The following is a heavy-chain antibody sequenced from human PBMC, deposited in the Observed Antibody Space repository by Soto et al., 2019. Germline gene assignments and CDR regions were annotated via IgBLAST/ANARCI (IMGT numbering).Heavy chain of an antibody. J-gene: IGHJ4*02. Sequence: PSETLSLTCTVSGGSISSGEYYWNWIRQSPGKGLEWIGYIYHSGSTYYGPSLKSRVTISLDKSNNQFSLRLSSVTAADTAVYYCARQKVSRFYGEVDFFDYWGLGTLVTVSS. CDR1: GGSISSGEYY. CDR2: IYHSGST. V-gene: IGHV4-30-4*01. CDR3: ARQKVSRFYGEVDFFDY. D-gene: IGHD4-17*01.